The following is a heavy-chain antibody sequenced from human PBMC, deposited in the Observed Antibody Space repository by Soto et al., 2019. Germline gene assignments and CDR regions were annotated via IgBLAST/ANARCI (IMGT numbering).Heavy chain of an antibody. V-gene: IGHV3-15*01. J-gene: IGHJ6*02. CDR1: GFTFTDAW. CDR2: IKSKADGGTT. Sequence: GGSLRLSCAVSGFTFTDAWMNWVRQAPGKGLEWVGRIKSKADGGTTDYAAPVIDRFTISRDDSQNTLYLQMNSLKIEDTAVYYCFHAELYITSPSGMDLWGQGTKVTVSS. CDR3: FHAELYITSPSGMDL. D-gene: IGHD1-1*01.